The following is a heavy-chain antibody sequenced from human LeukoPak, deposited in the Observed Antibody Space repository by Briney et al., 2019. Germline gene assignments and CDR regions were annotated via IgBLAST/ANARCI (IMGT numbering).Heavy chain of an antibody. J-gene: IGHJ3*02. CDR1: GGSFSGYH. CDR2: VSQSGGA. D-gene: IGHD4-23*01. Sequence: IPSETLSLTCAVSGGSFSGYHWSWIRQTPVKGLEWIGEVSQSGGASYNPSLKSRVTISIETSKNHFSLKLSSVTAADTAVYYCAGSYGGNAVVPFDIWGRGTMVTVSS. V-gene: IGHV4-34*01. CDR3: AGSYGGNAVVPFDI.